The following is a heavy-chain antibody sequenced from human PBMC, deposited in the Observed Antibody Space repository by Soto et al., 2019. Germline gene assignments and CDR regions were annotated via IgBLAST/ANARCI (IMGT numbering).Heavy chain of an antibody. D-gene: IGHD6-13*01. J-gene: IGHJ5*01. Sequence: SETLSLTCTVSGGSISSYYWSWIRQPPGKGLEWIGDIYYSGSTNYNPSLKGRVTISLDTSKSQFSLKVSSVTAADTAVYYCARGYSSSWYWFDSWGQGTLVT. CDR2: IYYSGST. V-gene: IGHV4-59*01. CDR1: GGSISSYY. CDR3: ARGYSSSWYWFDS.